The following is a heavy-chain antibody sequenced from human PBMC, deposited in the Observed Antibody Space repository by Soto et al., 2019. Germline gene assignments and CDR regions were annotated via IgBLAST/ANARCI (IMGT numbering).Heavy chain of an antibody. D-gene: IGHD5-18*01. CDR2: IIPIFGTA. Sequence: ASVKVSCKASGGTFSSYAISWVRQAPGQGLEWMGGIIPIFGTANYAQKFQGRVTITADKSTSTAYMELSSLRSEDTAVYYCARVAPGGYSSSYHPNYFDYWGQGTMVTVSS. CDR1: GGTFSSYA. J-gene: IGHJ4*02. CDR3: ARVAPGGYSSSYHPNYFDY. V-gene: IGHV1-69*06.